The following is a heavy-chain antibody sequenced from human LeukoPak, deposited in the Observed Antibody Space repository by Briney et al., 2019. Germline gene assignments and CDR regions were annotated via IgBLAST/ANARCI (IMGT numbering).Heavy chain of an antibody. J-gene: IGHJ4*02. V-gene: IGHV3-15*01. Sequence: GGSLRLSCAASGFTFSNAWMSWVRLAPGKGLEWVGRIKSKTDGGTTDYAAPVKGRFTISRDDSKNTLYLQMNSLKTEDTAVYYCTTVQSIRSGWSRFDYWGQGTLVTVSS. D-gene: IGHD6-19*01. CDR3: TTVQSIRSGWSRFDY. CDR1: GFTFSNAW. CDR2: IKSKTDGGTT.